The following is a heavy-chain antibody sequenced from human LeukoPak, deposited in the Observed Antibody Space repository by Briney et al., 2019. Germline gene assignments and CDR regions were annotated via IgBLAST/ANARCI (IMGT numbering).Heavy chain of an antibody. Sequence: SETLSLTCTVSGGSISSGDYYWSWIRQPPWKGLEWIGYIYYSGSTYYNPSLKSRVTISVDTSKNQFSLKLSSVTAADTAVYYCARMGGDYGDYQWDWYFDLWGRGTLVTVSS. CDR1: GGSISSGDYY. D-gene: IGHD4-17*01. CDR2: IYYSGST. V-gene: IGHV4-30-4*01. J-gene: IGHJ2*01. CDR3: ARMGGDYGDYQWDWYFDL.